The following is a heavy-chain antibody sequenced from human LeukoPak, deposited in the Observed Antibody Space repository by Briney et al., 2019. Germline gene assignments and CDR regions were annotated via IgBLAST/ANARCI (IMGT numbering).Heavy chain of an antibody. CDR3: ARSRRETEWLLLDY. Sequence: GGSLRLSCAASGFTFSSYGMHWVRQAPGKGLEWVAVISYDGSNKYYADSVKGRFTISRDNSKNTLYLQMNSLRAEDTAVYYCARSRRETEWLLLDYWGQGTLVTVSS. V-gene: IGHV3-30*03. D-gene: IGHD3-3*01. J-gene: IGHJ4*02. CDR1: GFTFSSYG. CDR2: ISYDGSNK.